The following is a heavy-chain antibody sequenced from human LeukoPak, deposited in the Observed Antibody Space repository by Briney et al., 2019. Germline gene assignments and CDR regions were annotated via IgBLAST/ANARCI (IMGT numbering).Heavy chain of an antibody. D-gene: IGHD5-18*01. CDR1: GFTFSSYA. Sequence: GGSLRLSCEASGFTFSSYAMSWVRQTPGKELEWVSAISGRGDSTYYADSVKGRFTISRDNSKNTLYVQMNSLRAEDTAVYYCAKDLINLWLSDYWGQGTLVTVSS. V-gene: IGHV3-23*01. J-gene: IGHJ4*02. CDR2: ISGRGDST. CDR3: AKDLINLWLSDY.